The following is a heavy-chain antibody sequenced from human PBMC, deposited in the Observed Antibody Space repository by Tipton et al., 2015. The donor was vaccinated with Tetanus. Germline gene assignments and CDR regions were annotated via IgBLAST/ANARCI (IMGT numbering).Heavy chain of an antibody. J-gene: IGHJ6*04. CDR1: GYTFTSYD. D-gene: IGHD3-16*01. V-gene: IGHV1-8*01. Sequence: QVQLVQSGAEVKKPGASVKVSCKASGYTFTSYDINWVRQATGQGLEWMGWMNPNSGNTGYAQKFQGRVTMTRNTSISTAYMELSSLRYEDTAVYFCERTNLRGDYYYGMDAWGKETTVSVSS. CDR2: MNPNSGNT. CDR3: ERTNLRGDYYYGMDA.